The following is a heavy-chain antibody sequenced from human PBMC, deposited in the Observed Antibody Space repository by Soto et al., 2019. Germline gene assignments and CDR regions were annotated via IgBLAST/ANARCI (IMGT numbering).Heavy chain of an antibody. J-gene: IGHJ4*02. CDR1: GGSISSGDYY. CDR3: ARDSDAGGKSVYFDY. D-gene: IGHD2-15*01. V-gene: IGHV4-30-4*01. Sequence: SETLSLTCSVSGGSISSGDYYWSWIRQPPGKGLEWIGYIYYTGSTYYNPSLKSRLSLSVDTSKNQFSLRLSSVTAADTAVYYCARDSDAGGKSVYFDYWGQGILVTVSS. CDR2: IYYTGST.